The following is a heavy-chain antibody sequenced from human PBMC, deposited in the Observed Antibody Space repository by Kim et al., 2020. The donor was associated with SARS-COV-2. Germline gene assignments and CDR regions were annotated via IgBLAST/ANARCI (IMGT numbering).Heavy chain of an antibody. CDR2: IYYSGST. V-gene: IGHV4-39*01. CDR3: ARRPVAARPPNEFDP. Sequence: SETLSLPCTVSGGSISSSSYYWGWIRQPPGKGLEWIGNIYYSGSTYYNPSLKSRVAISVDTSKNQFSLKLRSVTAADTAVYYCARRPVAARPPNEFDPWG. CDR1: GGSISSSSYY. J-gene: IGHJ5*02. D-gene: IGHD6-6*01.